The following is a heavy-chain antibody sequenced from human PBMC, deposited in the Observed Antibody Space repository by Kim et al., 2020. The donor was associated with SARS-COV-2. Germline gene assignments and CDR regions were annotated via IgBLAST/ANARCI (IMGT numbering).Heavy chain of an antibody. CDR2: INHSGST. Sequence: SETLSLTCAVYGGSFSGYYWSWIRQPPGKGLEWIGEINHSGSTNYNPSLKSRVTISVDTSKNQFSLKLSSVTAADTAVYYCARGPRFSLRSGYSSSWYLPFFDYWGQGTLVTVSS. D-gene: IGHD6-13*01. J-gene: IGHJ4*02. V-gene: IGHV4-34*01. CDR1: GGSFSGYY. CDR3: ARGPRFSLRSGYSSSWYLPFFDY.